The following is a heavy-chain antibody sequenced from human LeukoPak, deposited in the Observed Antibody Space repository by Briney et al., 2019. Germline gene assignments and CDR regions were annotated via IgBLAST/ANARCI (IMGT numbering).Heavy chain of an antibody. CDR1: GGSISSYY. J-gene: IGHJ5*02. CDR2: IYYSGST. Sequence: WETLSLTCTVSGGSISSYYWSWIRQPPGKGLEWIGYIYYSGSTNYNPSLKSRVTISVDTSKNQFSLKLSSVTAADTAVYYCAREVVAANWYNWFDPWGQRTLVTVSS. CDR3: AREVVAANWYNWFDP. V-gene: IGHV4-59*01. D-gene: IGHD2-15*01.